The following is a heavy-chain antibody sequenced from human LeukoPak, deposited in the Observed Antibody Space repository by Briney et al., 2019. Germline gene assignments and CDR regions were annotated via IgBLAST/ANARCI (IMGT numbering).Heavy chain of an antibody. CDR2: ISGSGGTT. D-gene: IGHD3-3*01. CDR1: GFTFSSYA. V-gene: IGHV3-23*01. Sequence: PGGSLRLSCAASGFTFSSYALSWVRQAPGKGLGWVSAISGSGGTTYYADSVKGRFTISRDTSKNTLYLQMNSLRAGDTAVYYCAKENYDFSSGYSYYFDYWGQGTLVTVSS. CDR3: AKENYDFSSGYSYYFDY. J-gene: IGHJ4*02.